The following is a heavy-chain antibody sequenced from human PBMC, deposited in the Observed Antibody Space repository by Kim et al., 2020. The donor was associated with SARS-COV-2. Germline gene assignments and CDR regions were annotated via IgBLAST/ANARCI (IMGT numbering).Heavy chain of an antibody. V-gene: IGHV3-11*01. J-gene: IGHJ4*02. D-gene: IGHD6-19*01. Sequence: DSGTGRLTITKDNARASLYLQMNSLRAEDTAVYYWARVLTSGWSYFDYWGQGTLVTVSS. CDR3: ARVLTSGWSYFDY.